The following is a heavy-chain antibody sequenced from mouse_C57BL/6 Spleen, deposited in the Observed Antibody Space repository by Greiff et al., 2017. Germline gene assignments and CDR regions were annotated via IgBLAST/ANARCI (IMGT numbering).Heavy chain of an antibody. D-gene: IGHD2-1*01. CDR1: GYTFTSYW. Sequence: QVQLQQSGAELVKPGASVKLSCKASGYTFTSYWMHWVKQRPGQGLEWIGMIHPNSGSTNYNEKFKSKATLTVDKSSSTAYMQLSSLTSEDSAVYYCAREGYGNYGAWFAYWGQGTLVTVSA. CDR3: AREGYGNYGAWFAY. J-gene: IGHJ3*01. V-gene: IGHV1-64*01. CDR2: IHPNSGST.